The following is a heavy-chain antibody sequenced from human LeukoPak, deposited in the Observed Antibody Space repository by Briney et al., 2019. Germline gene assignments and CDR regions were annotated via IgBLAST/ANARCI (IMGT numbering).Heavy chain of an antibody. CDR3: ARDNDSRDPPHFDY. Sequence: SVEVSCKASGGTFSSFAITWVRQAPGQGLEWLGGIIPIFDTSHYAQKFRGRLTITADKSTSTAYMELSSLRSEDTAVYYCARDNDSRDPPHFDYWGQGTLVTVSS. V-gene: IGHV1-69*06. CDR2: IIPIFDTS. CDR1: GGTFSSFA. D-gene: IGHD3-16*01. J-gene: IGHJ4*02.